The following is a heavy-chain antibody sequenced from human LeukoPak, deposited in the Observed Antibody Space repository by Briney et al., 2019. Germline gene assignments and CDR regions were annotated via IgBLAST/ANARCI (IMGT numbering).Heavy chain of an antibody. CDR2: IKSKTDGGTT. J-gene: IGHJ4*02. CDR1: GFTFSNAW. D-gene: IGHD4-17*01. Sequence: GGSLRLSCAASGFTFSNAWMSWVRQAPGKGLEWVGRIKSKTDGGTTDYAAPVKGRFTISSNDSKNTLYLQMNSLKTDDTAVYYCTTDITVTEIFDYWGQGTLVTVSS. CDR3: TTDITVTEIFDY. V-gene: IGHV3-15*01.